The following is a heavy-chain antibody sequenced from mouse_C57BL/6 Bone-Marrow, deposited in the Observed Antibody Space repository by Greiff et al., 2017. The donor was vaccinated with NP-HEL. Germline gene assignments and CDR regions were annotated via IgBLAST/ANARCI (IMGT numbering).Heavy chain of an antibody. D-gene: IGHD4-1*01. CDR1: GFTFSDYG. CDR3: ARKDWGYFDD. V-gene: IGHV5-17*01. Sequence: EVKLMESGGGLVKPGGSLKLSCAASGFTFSDYGMHWVRQAPEKGLEWVAYISSGSSTIYYADTVKGRFTISRDNAKNTLFLQMTRLRSEDTAMYYCARKDWGYFDDWGQGTTLTVSS. J-gene: IGHJ2*01. CDR2: ISSGSSTI.